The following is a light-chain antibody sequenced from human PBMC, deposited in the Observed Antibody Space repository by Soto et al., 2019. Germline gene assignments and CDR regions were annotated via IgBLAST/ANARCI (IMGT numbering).Light chain of an antibody. CDR3: LQGYNTFWT. Sequence: DIQMTQSPSSLSASVGDSVTVTCRASQPIGTSLHWYQQRAGKAPKVLISSASRLQSGVSSRFSCSGSGTHFTLTISSLRPEDSATYYSLQGYNTFWTFGQGTKVEIK. CDR2: SAS. V-gene: IGKV1-39*01. J-gene: IGKJ1*01. CDR1: QPIGTS.